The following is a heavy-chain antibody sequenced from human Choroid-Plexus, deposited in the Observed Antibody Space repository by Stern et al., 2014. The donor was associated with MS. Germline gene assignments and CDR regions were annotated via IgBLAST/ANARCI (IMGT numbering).Heavy chain of an antibody. CDR2: VSYDGSNK. Sequence: VQLLESGGGVVQPGRPLRLSCVASGFTFGSCAMHWVRQAPGKGLEWVAGVSYDGSNKYYADSVKGRFTISRDNSQNTLYMQMSSLRPEDTDVYYCAKDRQYLTYFFDHWGQGSLVTVSS. CDR3: AKDRQYLTYFFDH. J-gene: IGHJ5*02. CDR1: GFTFGSCA. V-gene: IGHV3-30*18. D-gene: IGHD2/OR15-2a*01.